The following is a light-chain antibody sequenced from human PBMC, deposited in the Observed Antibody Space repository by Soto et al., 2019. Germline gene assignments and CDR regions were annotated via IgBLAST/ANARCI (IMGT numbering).Light chain of an antibody. CDR2: ENA. CDR1: NSNIGNNY. J-gene: IGLJ1*01. CDR3: GTWDSGLSGFV. Sequence: QSVLTQPPSVSAAPGQKVTISCSGSNSNIGNNYVYWYQQFPGAAPKLLMYENAKRASGIPDRFSGSKSGTAANLAITGIQTGDEADYYCGTWDSGLSGFVFGTGTKVTVL. V-gene: IGLV1-51*02.